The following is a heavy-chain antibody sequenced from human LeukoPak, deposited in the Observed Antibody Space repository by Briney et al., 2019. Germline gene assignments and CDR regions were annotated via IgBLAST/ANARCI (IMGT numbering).Heavy chain of an antibody. J-gene: IGHJ4*02. V-gene: IGHV3-30-3*01. CDR3: ARDLKYCSSTSSPMHPSDY. CDR2: ISYDGSSE. D-gene: IGHD2-2*01. Sequence: GGSLRLSCAASGFTFSSYAMHWVRQAPGKGLEWVAVISYDGSSEYYADSVKGRFTISRDNSKSTLYLQMNSLRAEDTAVYYCARDLKYCSSTSSPMHPSDYWGQGTLVTVSS. CDR1: GFTFSSYA.